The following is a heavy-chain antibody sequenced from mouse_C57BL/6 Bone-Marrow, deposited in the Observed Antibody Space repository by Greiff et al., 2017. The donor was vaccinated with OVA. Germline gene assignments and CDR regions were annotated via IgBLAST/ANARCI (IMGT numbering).Heavy chain of an antibody. CDR3: ARSEVLFFDV. CDR2: IYPRSGNT. V-gene: IGHV1-81*01. J-gene: IGHJ1*03. Sequence: QVQLKESGAELARPGASVKLSCKASGYTFTSYGISWVKQRTGQGLEWIGEIYPRSGNTYYNEKFKGKATLTADKSSSTAYMELRSLTSDDSAVYFCARSEVLFFDVWGTGTTVTVSS. CDR1: GYTFTSYG. D-gene: IGHD1-1*01.